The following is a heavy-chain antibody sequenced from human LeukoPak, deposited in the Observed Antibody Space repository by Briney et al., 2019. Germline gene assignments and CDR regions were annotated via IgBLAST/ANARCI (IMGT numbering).Heavy chain of an antibody. D-gene: IGHD3-10*01. CDR2: IRGSGEST. Sequence: GGSLRLACAASGFVFNTYAMSWVRQAPGKGLEWVSTIRGSGESTHYADSVQGRFTISRDNSLYTVYLQMDSLRGDDTAVYYCAKDRISYTTSPGELSHWGQGTLVIVSS. V-gene: IGHV3-23*01. J-gene: IGHJ4*02. CDR1: GFVFNTYA. CDR3: AKDRISYTTSPGELSH.